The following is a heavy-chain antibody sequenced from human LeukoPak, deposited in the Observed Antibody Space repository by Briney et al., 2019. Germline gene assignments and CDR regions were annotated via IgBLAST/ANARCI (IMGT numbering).Heavy chain of an antibody. Sequence: SQTLSLTCAISGDSVSSNSAAWNWIRQSPSRGLEWLGRTYYRSKWYNDYAVSVKSRITINPDTSKNQFSLQLNSVTPEDTAVYYCARDRLTGIGGYYYYMDVWGKGTTVTVS. J-gene: IGHJ6*03. CDR2: TYYRSKWYN. CDR1: GDSVSSNSAA. D-gene: IGHD1-20*01. V-gene: IGHV6-1*01. CDR3: ARDRLTGIGGYYYYMDV.